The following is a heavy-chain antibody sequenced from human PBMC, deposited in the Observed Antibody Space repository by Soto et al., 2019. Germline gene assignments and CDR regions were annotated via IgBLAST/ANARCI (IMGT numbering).Heavy chain of an antibody. CDR1: GFTFRTYG. J-gene: IGHJ4*02. Sequence: QVQLVESGGGVVQPGRSLRLSCEGSGFTFRTYGIHWVRQAPGKGLEWVAVTATDGSDQRYADSVKGRVTISRDNSKDARYLQMNSLRIKDADVYYCAIDDDGGKHHLLDYWGQGAWVTVSS. CDR2: TATDGSDQ. D-gene: IGHD2-15*01. V-gene: IGHV3-30*03. CDR3: AIDDDGGKHHLLDY.